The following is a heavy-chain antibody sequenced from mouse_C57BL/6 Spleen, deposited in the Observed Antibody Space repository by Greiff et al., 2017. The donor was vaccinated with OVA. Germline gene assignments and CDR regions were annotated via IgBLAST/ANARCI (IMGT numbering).Heavy chain of an antibody. J-gene: IGHJ2*01. CDR2: IHPNSGST. CDR3: ARSGYDYYDY. CDR1: GYTFTSYW. V-gene: IGHV1-64*01. Sequence: QVQLQQPGAELVKPGASVKLSCKASGYTFTSYWMHWVKRRPGQGLEWIGMIHPNSGSTNYNEKFKSKATLTVDKSSSTAYMQLSSLTSEDSAVYYCARSGYDYYDYWGQGTTLTVSS. D-gene: IGHD3-1*01.